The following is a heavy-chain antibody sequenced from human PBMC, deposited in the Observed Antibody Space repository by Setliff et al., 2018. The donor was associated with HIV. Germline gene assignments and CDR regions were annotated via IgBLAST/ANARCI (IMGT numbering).Heavy chain of an antibody. CDR3: VKVSRGTVVRGVILVGYFDY. V-gene: IGHV3-30*18. J-gene: IGHJ4*02. D-gene: IGHD3-10*02. Sequence: HPSETLSLSCAASGFTFSTHGMHWVRRAPGKGLEWVAIISYDGTSKHYADSVKGRFTISRDNSKNTLYLQMSSLRVEDTAVYYCVKVSRGTVVRGVILVGYFDYWGQGTLVTVSS. CDR1: GFTFSTHG. CDR2: ISYDGTSK.